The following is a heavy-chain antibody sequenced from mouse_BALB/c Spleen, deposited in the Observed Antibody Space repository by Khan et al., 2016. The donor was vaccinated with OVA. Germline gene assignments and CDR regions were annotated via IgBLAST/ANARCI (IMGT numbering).Heavy chain of an antibody. CDR2: INSNGGST. CDR3: ARMARTIN. Sequence: EVELVESGGGLVQPGGSLKLSCAASGFTFSSYGMSWVRQTPDKRLELVATINSNGGSTYYPDSVKGRFTISSDNAKNTLYLQMSSLKSDDTAMYYCARMARTINWGQGTTLTVSS. V-gene: IGHV5-6-3*01. CDR1: GFTFSSYG. J-gene: IGHJ2*01.